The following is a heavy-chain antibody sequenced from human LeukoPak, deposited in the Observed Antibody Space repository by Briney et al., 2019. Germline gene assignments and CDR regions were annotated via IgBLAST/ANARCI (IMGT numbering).Heavy chain of an antibody. D-gene: IGHD6-19*01. CDR1: GFTFSSYG. CDR2: ISYDGSNK. V-gene: IGHV3-30*18. J-gene: IGHJ4*02. CDR3: AKAQPLLMYSSGLGPYDY. Sequence: GGSLRLSCAASGFTFSSYGMHWVRQAPGKGLEWVAVISYDGSNKYYAGSVKGRFTISRDNSKNTLYLQMNSLRAKDTAVYYCAKAQPLLMYSSGLGPYDYWGQGTLVTVSS.